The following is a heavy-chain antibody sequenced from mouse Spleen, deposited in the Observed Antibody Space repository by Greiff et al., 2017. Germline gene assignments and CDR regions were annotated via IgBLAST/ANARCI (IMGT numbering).Heavy chain of an antibody. CDR1: GFTFSSYA. J-gene: IGHJ2*01. Sequence: DVMLVESGGGLVKLGGSLKLSCAASGFTFSSYAMSWVRQTPEKRLEWVATISSGGGNTYYPDSVKGRFTISRDNAKNTLYLQMSSLKSEDTAMYYCARSRDYFDYWGQGTTLTVSS. D-gene: IGHD3-1*01. CDR3: ARSRDYFDY. V-gene: IGHV5-9*01. CDR2: ISSGGGNT.